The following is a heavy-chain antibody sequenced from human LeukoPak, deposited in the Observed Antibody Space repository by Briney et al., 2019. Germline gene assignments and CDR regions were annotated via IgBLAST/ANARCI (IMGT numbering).Heavy chain of an antibody. CDR3: GKDLGAGGGSVFEY. D-gene: IGHD3-10*01. V-gene: IGHV3-23*01. Sequence: PGGSLRLSCAASGFTFSSYAMSWVRQAPGKGLEWVSAISGNGGSTCYGDSVKGRFTISRDNSRNTLHLEMNSLRAEDTAIYYCGKDLGAGGGSVFEYWGQGTLVTVSS. CDR2: ISGNGGST. CDR1: GFTFSSYA. J-gene: IGHJ4*02.